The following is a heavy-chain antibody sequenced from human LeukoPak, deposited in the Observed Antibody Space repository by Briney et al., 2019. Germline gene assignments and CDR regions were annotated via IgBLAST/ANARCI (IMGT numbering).Heavy chain of an antibody. J-gene: IGHJ4*02. CDR1: GYTFTSYY. D-gene: IGHD3-10*01. CDR3: ARSRITMVRGVDY. V-gene: IGHV1-46*01. Sequence: GASVKVSCKASGYTFTSYYMHWVRQAPGQGLEWMGIINPSGGSTSYAQKFQGRVTMTRDMSTSTVYMALRSLRSDDTAVYYCARSRITMVRGVDYWGQGTLVTVSS. CDR2: INPSGGST.